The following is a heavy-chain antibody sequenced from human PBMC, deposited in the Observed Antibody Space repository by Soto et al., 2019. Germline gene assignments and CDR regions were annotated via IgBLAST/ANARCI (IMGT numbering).Heavy chain of an antibody. J-gene: IGHJ4*02. CDR1: GYTFTSYY. V-gene: IGHV1-46*03. Sequence: GASVKVSCTASGYTFTSYYMHWVRQAPGQGLEWMGIINPSGGSTSYAQKFQGRVTMTRDTSTSTVYMELSSLRSEDTAVYYCARGGPRNIAVAGKYYFDYWGQGTLVTVSS. CDR3: ARGGPRNIAVAGKYYFDY. D-gene: IGHD6-19*01. CDR2: INPSGGST.